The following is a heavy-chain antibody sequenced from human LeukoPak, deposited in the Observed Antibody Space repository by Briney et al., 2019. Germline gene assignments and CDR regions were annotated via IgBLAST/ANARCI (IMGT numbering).Heavy chain of an antibody. CDR1: GGSISSYY. CDR3: AGNAVAGTVAY. Sequence: SETLTLTCTVSGGSISSYYWSWIRQPPGKGLEWIGYIYYSGSTNYNPSLKSRVTISVDTSKNQFSLKLSSVAAADTAVYYCAGNAVAGTVAYRDQGTLVTVSS. J-gene: IGHJ4*02. V-gene: IGHV4-59*01. D-gene: IGHD6-19*01. CDR2: IYYSGST.